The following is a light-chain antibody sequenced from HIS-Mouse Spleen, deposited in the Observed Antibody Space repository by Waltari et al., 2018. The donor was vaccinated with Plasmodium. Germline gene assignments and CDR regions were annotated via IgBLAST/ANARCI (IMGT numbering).Light chain of an antibody. Sequence: QSALTQPPSASGSPGQSVTLPCTGTSSDVGGCNYVSWYQQHPGKAPKLMIYEVSKRPSGVPDRFSGSKSGNTASLTVSGLQAEDEADYYCSSYAGSNNLVFGGGTKLTVL. CDR2: EVS. CDR3: SSYAGSNNLV. J-gene: IGLJ2*01. CDR1: SSDVGGCNY. V-gene: IGLV2-8*01.